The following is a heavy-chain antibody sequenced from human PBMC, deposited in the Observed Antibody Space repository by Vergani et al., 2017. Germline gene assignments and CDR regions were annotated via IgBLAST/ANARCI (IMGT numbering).Heavy chain of an antibody. D-gene: IGHD3-22*01. V-gene: IGHV1-69*12. CDR2: IIPIFGTA. CDR1: GGTFSSYA. J-gene: IGHJ2*01. CDR3: ARGGYYYDSSGYYPYWYFDL. Sequence: QVQLVQSGAEVKKPRSSVKVSCKASGGTFSSYAISWVRQAPGQGLEWMGGIIPIFGTANYAQKFQGRVTITADESTSTAYMELSSLRSEDTAVYYCARGGYYYDSSGYYPYWYFDLWGRGTLVTVSS.